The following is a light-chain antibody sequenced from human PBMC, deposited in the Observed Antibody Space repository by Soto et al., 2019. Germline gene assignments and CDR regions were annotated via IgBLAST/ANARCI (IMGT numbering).Light chain of an antibody. CDR2: GAS. V-gene: IGKV3-20*01. CDR1: QNLSRYF. CDR3: QQHDILTIT. J-gene: IGKJ5*01. Sequence: VLTQSPGTLSLSPGPRPSLSCRASQNLSRYFLDWYQHNPGQAPRLLISGASRRATGIPDRFSGAGSGTDFTLTISRMEPEDFELYYCQQHDILTITFGQGTRLEI.